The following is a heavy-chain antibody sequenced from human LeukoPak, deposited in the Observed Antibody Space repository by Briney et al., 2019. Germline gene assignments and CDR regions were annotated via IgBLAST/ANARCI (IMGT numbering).Heavy chain of an antibody. CDR1: GYTFTGYY. Sequence: ASVKVSCTASGYTFTGYYIHWVRQAPGQGLEWMGGMNPNSGNTGYAQKFQGRVTITRNTSISTAYMELSSLRSEDTAVYYCAKGPGGFGESYYMDVWGKGTTVTVSS. CDR3: AKGPGGFGESYYMDV. D-gene: IGHD3-10*01. J-gene: IGHJ6*03. V-gene: IGHV1-8*03. CDR2: MNPNSGNT.